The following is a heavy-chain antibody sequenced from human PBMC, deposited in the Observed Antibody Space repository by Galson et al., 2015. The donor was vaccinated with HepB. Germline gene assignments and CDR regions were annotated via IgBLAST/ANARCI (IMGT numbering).Heavy chain of an antibody. V-gene: IGHV3-30*18. CDR3: AKDLGGNLVAYYYYYGMDV. J-gene: IGHJ6*02. CDR2: ISYDGSNK. Sequence: SLRLSCAASGFTFSSYGMHWVRQAPGKGLEWVAVISYDGSNKYYADSVKGRFTISRDNSKNTLYLQMNSLRAEDTAVYYCAKDLGGNLVAYYYYYGMDVWGQGTTVTVSS. CDR1: GFTFSSYG. D-gene: IGHD4-23*01.